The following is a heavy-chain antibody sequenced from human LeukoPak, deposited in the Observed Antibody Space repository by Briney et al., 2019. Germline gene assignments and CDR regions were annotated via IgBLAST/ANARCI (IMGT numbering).Heavy chain of an antibody. V-gene: IGHV3-15*01. CDR2: IKSKTDGGTT. CDR3: TTAPDNVLLWFGDLLDFDY. Sequence: GECLRLSCAASICTFCSYCMSWVRKAPWKGLEWVGRIKSKTDGGTTDYAAPVKGRFTISRDDSKNTLYLQMNSLKTEDTAVYYCTTAPDNVLLWFGDLLDFDYWGQGTLVTVSS. CDR1: ICTFCSYC. D-gene: IGHD3-10*01. J-gene: IGHJ4*02.